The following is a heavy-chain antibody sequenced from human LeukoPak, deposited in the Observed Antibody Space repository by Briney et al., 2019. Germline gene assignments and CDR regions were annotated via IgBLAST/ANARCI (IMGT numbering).Heavy chain of an antibody. CDR1: GGSFSGYY. V-gene: IGHV4-34*01. CDR3: ARDTIPAAILGDYYYYMDV. CDR2: INHSGST. Sequence: PSETLSLTCAVYGGSFSGYYWSWIRQPPGKGLEWIGEINHSGSTNYNPSLKSRVTISVDTSKNQFSLKLSSVTAADTAVYYCARDTIPAAILGDYYYYMDVWGKGTTVTVSS. J-gene: IGHJ6*03. D-gene: IGHD2-2*02.